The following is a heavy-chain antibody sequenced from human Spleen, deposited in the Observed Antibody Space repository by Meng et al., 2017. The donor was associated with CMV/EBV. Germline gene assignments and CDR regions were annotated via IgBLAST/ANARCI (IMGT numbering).Heavy chain of an antibody. CDR1: GFTFSSYA. V-gene: IGHV3-23*03. D-gene: IGHD3-22*01. CDR3: AKDAETNGDSSGYYYYGMDV. CDR2: IYSGGSST. Sequence: GESLKISCAASGFTFSSYAMTWVRQAPGKGLEWVSVIYSGGSSTYYADSVKGRFTISRDNSKNTVYLQMNSLRAEDTAVYYCAKDAETNGDSSGYYYYGMDVWGQGTTVTVSS. J-gene: IGHJ6*02.